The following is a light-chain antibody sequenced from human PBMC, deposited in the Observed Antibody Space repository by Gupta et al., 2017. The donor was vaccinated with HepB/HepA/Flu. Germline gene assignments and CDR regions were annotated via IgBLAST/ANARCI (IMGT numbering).Light chain of an antibody. CDR1: QIVSSSY. Sequence: EILLTPSPGTLSLSPGETATLSCTTSQIVSSSYLAWYQHKPGQAPRLHVYGASNRAIGVPDRFSGSGSGIELNLTIIRLEPEDFALYYCHRGCTPPYTFGQGTKVEIK. J-gene: IGKJ2*01. CDR2: GAS. CDR3: HRGCTPPYT. V-gene: IGKV3-20*01.